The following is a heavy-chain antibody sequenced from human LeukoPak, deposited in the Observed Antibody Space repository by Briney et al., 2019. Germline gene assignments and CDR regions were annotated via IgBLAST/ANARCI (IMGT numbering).Heavy chain of an antibody. CDR3: AKAFYGGNPTFFDY. J-gene: IGHJ4*02. CDR2: ISWNSGSI. Sequence: GGSLRLSCAASGFTFDDYAMHLVRQAPGKGLEWVSGISWNSGSIGYADSVKGRFTISRDNAKNSPYLQMNSLRAEDTALYYCAKAFYGGNPTFFDYWGQGTLVTVSS. V-gene: IGHV3-9*01. D-gene: IGHD4-23*01. CDR1: GFTFDDYA.